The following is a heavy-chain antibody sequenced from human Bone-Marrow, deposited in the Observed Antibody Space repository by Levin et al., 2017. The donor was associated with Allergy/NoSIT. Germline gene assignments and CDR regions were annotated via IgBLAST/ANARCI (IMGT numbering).Heavy chain of an antibody. CDR3: ARLRYLTGDVIDAFDI. D-gene: IGHD7-27*01. V-gene: IGHV4-59*08. Sequence: SQTLSLTCTLSGVSISRYYWSWVRQPPGKGLEWIAYIHYSGTTNYYPSLKSRVTMSVDTSKNQFSLKLSSVTAADTAVYYCARLRYLTGDVIDAFDIWGQGTMVAVSS. CDR2: IHYSGTT. J-gene: IGHJ3*02. CDR1: GVSISRYY.